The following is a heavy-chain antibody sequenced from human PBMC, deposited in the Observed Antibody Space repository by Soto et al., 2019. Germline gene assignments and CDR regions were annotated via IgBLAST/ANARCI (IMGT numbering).Heavy chain of an antibody. CDR3: TRRRFGVRGVTTMDV. D-gene: IGHD3-10*01. Sequence: SETLSLTCAVSGGSIDSSNYFWGWIRQSPKTGLEWIGTIYSSGSTYYNPSLKGRITMSIDTSKNQFSLNLRSAAAADTAVYYCTRRRFGVRGVTTMDVWGPGTTVTVSS. V-gene: IGHV4-39*01. J-gene: IGHJ6*02. CDR2: IYSSGST. CDR1: GGSIDSSNYF.